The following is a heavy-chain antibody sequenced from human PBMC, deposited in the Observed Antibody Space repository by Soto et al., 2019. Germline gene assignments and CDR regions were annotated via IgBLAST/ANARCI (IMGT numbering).Heavy chain of an antibody. Sequence: QVQLVQSGAEVKKPGASVKVSCKASGYTLTTFFMHWVRQAPGQGLEWMGVINPGYPTGRSTTYALKYQGRVTMTTDASTGPIYMELSRLRSDDTAVYYCAREAIVAGATTGMDAWGQGTAVTVSS. CDR3: AREAIVAGATTGMDA. CDR1: GYTLTTFF. J-gene: IGHJ6*02. D-gene: IGHD1-26*01. V-gene: IGHV1-46*01. CDR2: INPGYPTGRST.